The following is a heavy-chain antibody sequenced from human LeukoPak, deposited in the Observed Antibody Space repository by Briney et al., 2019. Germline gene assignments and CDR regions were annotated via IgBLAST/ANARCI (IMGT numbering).Heavy chain of an antibody. CDR1: GFTFSSYW. CDR3: ARGMSSGYDFDY. CDR2: IKQDGSEK. J-gene: IGHJ4*02. Sequence: PGGSLRLSCAASGFTFSSYWMTWVRQAPGKGLEWVANIKQDGSEKYYVDSVKGRLTISRDNAKNSLYLQMNSLRAEDTAVYYCARGMSSGYDFDYWGQGTLVTVSS. D-gene: IGHD5-12*01. V-gene: IGHV3-7*01.